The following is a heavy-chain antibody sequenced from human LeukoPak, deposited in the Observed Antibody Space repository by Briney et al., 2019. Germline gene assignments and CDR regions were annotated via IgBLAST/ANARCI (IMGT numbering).Heavy chain of an antibody. J-gene: IGHJ4*02. CDR1: GINFGDSA. D-gene: IGHD3-9*01. CDR3: AKSYYDILTGIHY. V-gene: IGHV3-23*01. Sequence: PGGSLRLSCTASGINFGDSAMNWFRQAPGKGLEWVSAISGSGGSTYYADSVKGRFTISRDNSKNTLYLQMNSLRAEDTAVYYCAKSYYDILTGIHYWGQGTLVTVSS. CDR2: ISGSGGST.